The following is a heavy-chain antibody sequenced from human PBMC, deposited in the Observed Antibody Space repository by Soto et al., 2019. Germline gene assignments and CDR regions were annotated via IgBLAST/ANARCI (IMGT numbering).Heavy chain of an antibody. Sequence: PSETLSLTCAVYGGSFSGYYWSWIRQPPGKGLEWIGEINHSGSTNYNPSLKSRVTISVDTSKNQFSLKLSSVTAADTAVYYCARASVCGGDCYPNWFDPWGQGTLVTVSS. CDR2: INHSGST. J-gene: IGHJ5*02. D-gene: IGHD2-21*02. V-gene: IGHV4-34*01. CDR3: ARASVCGGDCYPNWFDP. CDR1: GGSFSGYY.